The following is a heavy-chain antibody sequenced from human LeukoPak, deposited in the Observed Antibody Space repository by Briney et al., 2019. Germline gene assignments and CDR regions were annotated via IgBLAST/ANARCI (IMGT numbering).Heavy chain of an antibody. CDR2: ISSGGTPI. CDR1: GFTFSTYS. D-gene: IGHD3/OR15-3a*01. CDR3: TYLRTPYYSDKLLDP. Sequence: GGSLRLTCAASGFTFSTYSMNWVRQAPGKGLEWLSYISSGGTPIYYADSVKGRFTISRDDAQNLVYLQMNSLRAEDTAVYYCTYLRTPYYSDKLLDPWGQGALVTVSS. V-gene: IGHV3-48*04. J-gene: IGHJ5*02.